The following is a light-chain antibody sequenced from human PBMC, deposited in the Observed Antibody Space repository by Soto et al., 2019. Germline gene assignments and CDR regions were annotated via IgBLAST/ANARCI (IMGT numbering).Light chain of an antibody. CDR1: SRDVGAYDY. Sequence: QSVLTQPASVSGSPGQSITISCTGTSRDVGAYDYVSWYLQYPDKAPQLLIYYVDHRPSGVSSRFSGSKSGNTASMTISGLQDEADGDHHCCSYADGSIYFFGTGTKVTVL. V-gene: IGLV2-14*03. CDR2: YVD. CDR3: CSYADGSIYF. J-gene: IGLJ1*01.